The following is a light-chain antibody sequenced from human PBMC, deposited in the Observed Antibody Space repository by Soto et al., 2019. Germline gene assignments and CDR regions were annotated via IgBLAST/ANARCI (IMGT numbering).Light chain of an antibody. Sequence: EIVLAQSPATLSVSPGERVTLSCRATQAIGSNLAWYLQRPGQAPRLLMYGASTRATDIPARFSGSGSGTEFTLTITGLQSEDFAIYLCQQYKDMPWTFGQGTKVDSK. V-gene: IGKV3-15*01. CDR3: QQYKDMPWT. J-gene: IGKJ1*01. CDR2: GAS. CDR1: QAIGSN.